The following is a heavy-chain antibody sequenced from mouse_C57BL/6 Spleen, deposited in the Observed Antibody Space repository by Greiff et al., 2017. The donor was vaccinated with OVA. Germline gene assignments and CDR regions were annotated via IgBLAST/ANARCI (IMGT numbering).Heavy chain of an antibody. J-gene: IGHJ4*01. CDR2: IYPGDGDT. Sequence: VQLQESGPELVKPGASVKLSCKASGYAFSSSWMNWVKQRPGKGLEWIGRIYPGDGDTNYNGKFKGKATLTADKSSSTAYMQLSSLTSEDSAVYFCARRGLYDGYYEAMDYWGQGTSVTVSS. D-gene: IGHD2-3*01. V-gene: IGHV1-82*01. CDR3: ARRGLYDGYYEAMDY. CDR1: GYAFSSSW.